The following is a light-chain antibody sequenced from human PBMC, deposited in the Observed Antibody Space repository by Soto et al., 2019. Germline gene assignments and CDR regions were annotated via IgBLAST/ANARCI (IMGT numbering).Light chain of an antibody. Sequence: QAELTQPASVSGSPRQSITISCTGASSDVGSYTYVSWYQQHPGKAPKLMIYEVNNRPSGVSNRFSGSKSGNKASLTISGIQAEDEADYYFSSYTSSSTLYVFGNGTKVTVL. CDR3: SSYTSSSTLYV. V-gene: IGLV2-14*01. J-gene: IGLJ1*01. CDR2: EVN. CDR1: SSDVGSYTY.